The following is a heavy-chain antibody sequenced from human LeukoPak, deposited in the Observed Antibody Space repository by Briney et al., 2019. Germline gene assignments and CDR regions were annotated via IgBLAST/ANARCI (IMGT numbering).Heavy chain of an antibody. Sequence: GGSLRLSCEASGFTFSSYAMHWVRQAPGKGLEWVAVIWFVGSNKYYADSVKGRFTISRDNSKNTLYLQMNSLRAEDTAVYYCARDRNTLGVDSWGQGTLVTVSS. J-gene: IGHJ4*02. V-gene: IGHV3-33*01. CDR1: GFTFSSYA. CDR3: ARDRNTLGVDS. CDR2: IWFVGSNK. D-gene: IGHD2-2*02.